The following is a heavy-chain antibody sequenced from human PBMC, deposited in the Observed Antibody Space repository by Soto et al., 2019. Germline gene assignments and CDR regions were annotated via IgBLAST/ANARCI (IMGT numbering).Heavy chain of an antibody. CDR2: MNPNSGNR. J-gene: IGHJ6*02. Sequence: GASVKVSCKASGYTFTSYDINWVRQATGQGLEGMGWMNPNSGNRGYAQKFQGRVTMTRNTSISTAYMELSSLRSEDTAVYYCARVRFGPAWGYYYGMDVWGQGTTVTVSS. V-gene: IGHV1-8*01. D-gene: IGHD3-10*01. CDR1: GYTFTSYD. CDR3: ARVRFGPAWGYYYGMDV.